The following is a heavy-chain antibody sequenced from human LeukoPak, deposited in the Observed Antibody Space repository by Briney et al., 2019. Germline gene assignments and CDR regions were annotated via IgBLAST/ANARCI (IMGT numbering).Heavy chain of an antibody. CDR1: AITFSDYY. V-gene: IGHV3-11*01. J-gene: IGHJ4*02. CDR3: ARGGYCSNVVCYTSRSLDY. D-gene: IGHD2-8*01. CDR2: ISGSGSTK. Sequence: GGSLRLSCVASAITFSDYYMSWIRQAPGKGLEWVSYISGSGSTKYYADSVKGRFTISRDNAKNSLYLQMNSPRAEDTAVYYCARGGYCSNVVCYTSRSLDYWGQGTLVTVSS.